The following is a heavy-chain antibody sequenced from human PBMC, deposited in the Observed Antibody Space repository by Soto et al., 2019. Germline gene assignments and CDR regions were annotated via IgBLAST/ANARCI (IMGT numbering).Heavy chain of an antibody. J-gene: IGHJ5*02. Sequence: DVHLLESGGGLVQPGGSLRLSCAASGFTFSSYAMGWVRQAPGEGLEWVSSIGGSGSYTYYADSVKGRFTISRDNFRSTLYLQMNSLRAEDTAVYYCAKDNLAPYSKGWAIRFGPWGQGTLVTVSS. D-gene: IGHD6-19*01. V-gene: IGHV3-23*01. CDR2: IGGSGSYT. CDR3: AKDNLAPYSKGWAIRFGP. CDR1: GFTFSSYA.